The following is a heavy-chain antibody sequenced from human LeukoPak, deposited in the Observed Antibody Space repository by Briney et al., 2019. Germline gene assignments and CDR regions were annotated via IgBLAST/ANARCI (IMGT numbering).Heavy chain of an antibody. Sequence: GGSLRLSCAASGFTLTNYPMSWVRQAPGRGLEWVSSMSARGGTTYYADSVKGRFSISRDNSKNTLYLQMDSLRGEDTAVYYCAKDFRIGYSAHFDYWGQGALVTVSS. CDR1: GFTLTNYP. CDR2: MSARGGTT. J-gene: IGHJ4*02. V-gene: IGHV3-23*01. D-gene: IGHD2-21*01. CDR3: AKDFRIGYSAHFDY.